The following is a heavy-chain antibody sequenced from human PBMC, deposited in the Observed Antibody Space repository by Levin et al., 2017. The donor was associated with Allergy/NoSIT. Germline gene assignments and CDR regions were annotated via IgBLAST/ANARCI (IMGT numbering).Heavy chain of an antibody. Sequence: GGSLRLSCVASGFTFSSYSMNWVRQAPGKGLEWFSSISSSSSYIYYADSVKGRFTISRDNAKNSLYLQMNSLRAEDTAVYYCARDRYCSGGSCPFDYWGQGTLVTVSS. CDR2: ISSSSSYI. J-gene: IGHJ4*02. CDR1: GFTFSSYS. CDR3: ARDRYCSGGSCPFDY. V-gene: IGHV3-21*01. D-gene: IGHD2-15*01.